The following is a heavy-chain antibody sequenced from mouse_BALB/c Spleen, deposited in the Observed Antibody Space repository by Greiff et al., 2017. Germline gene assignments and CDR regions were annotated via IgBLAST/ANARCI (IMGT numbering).Heavy chain of an antibody. CDR1: GFNIKDYY. Sequence: VQLKQSGAELVRSGASVKLSCTASGFNIKDYYMHWVKQRPEQGLEWIGWIDPENGDTEYAPKFQGKATMTADTSSNTAYLQLSSLTSEDTAVYYCAREEASYWYVDVWGAGTTVTVSA. CDR2: IDPENGDT. V-gene: IGHV14-4*02. D-gene: IGHD3-3*01. J-gene: IGHJ1*01. CDR3: AREEASYWYVDV.